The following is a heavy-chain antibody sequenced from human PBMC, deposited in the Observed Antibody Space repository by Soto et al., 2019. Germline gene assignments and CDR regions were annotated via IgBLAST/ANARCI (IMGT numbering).Heavy chain of an antibody. J-gene: IGHJ4*02. V-gene: IGHV2-5*02. CDR1: GFSLSTSGVG. Sequence: QITLKESGPTLVKPTQTLTLTCTFSGFSLSTSGVGVGWIRQPPGKALEWLALIYWDDDKHYSPSLKNRLTITKDTSKNQVVLTMTNMDPVDTATYYCAHRRSCSNGVCYYFDYWGQGTLVTVSS. CDR2: IYWDDDK. D-gene: IGHD2-8*01. CDR3: AHRRSCSNGVCYYFDY.